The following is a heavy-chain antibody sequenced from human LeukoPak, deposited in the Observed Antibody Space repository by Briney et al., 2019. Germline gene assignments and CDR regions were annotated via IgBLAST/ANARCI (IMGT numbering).Heavy chain of an antibody. D-gene: IGHD2-2*01. CDR1: GFTFSSYS. Sequence: PGRSLRLSCAASGFTFSSYSMNWVRQAPGKGLEWVSSISSSSSYIYYADSVKGRFTISRDNAKNSLYLQMNSLRAEDTAVYYCARGSEGVPAASRDYWGQGTLVTVSS. V-gene: IGHV3-21*01. J-gene: IGHJ4*02. CDR3: ARGSEGVPAASRDY. CDR2: ISSSSSYI.